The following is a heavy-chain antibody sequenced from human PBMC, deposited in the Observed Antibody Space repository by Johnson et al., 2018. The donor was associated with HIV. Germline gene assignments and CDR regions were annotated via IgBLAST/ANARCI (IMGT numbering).Heavy chain of an antibody. D-gene: IGHD3-22*01. CDR2: IRQEGSEK. V-gene: IGHV3-7*03. Sequence: VQLVESGGGVVQPGRSLRLSCAASGFTFSTYGMHWVRQAPGKGLEWVASIRQEGSEKYYVDSVKGRFTITRDNAKNSLYLQVNSLRAEDTAVYYCARTSTPYDTLVGPFDSWVQGTMVTVSS. J-gene: IGHJ3*02. CDR3: ARTSTPYDTLVGPFDS. CDR1: GFTFSTYG.